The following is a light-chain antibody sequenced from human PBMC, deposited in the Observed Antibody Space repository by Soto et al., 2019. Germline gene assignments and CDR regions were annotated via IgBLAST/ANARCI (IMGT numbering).Light chain of an antibody. CDR2: EVS. CDR3: SSYTSSSTL. Sequence: LTQPASVSGSPGQSITISCAGTSSDVGSYNYVSWYQQHPGKAPKLMIYEVSNRPSGVSSRFSGSKSGNTASLTISGLQAEDEADYYCSSYTSSSTLFGTGTKVTVL. J-gene: IGLJ1*01. V-gene: IGLV2-14*01. CDR1: SSDVGSYNY.